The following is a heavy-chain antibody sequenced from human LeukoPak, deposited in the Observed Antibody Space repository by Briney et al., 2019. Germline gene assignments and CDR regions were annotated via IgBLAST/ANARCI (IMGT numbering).Heavy chain of an antibody. CDR2: ISYDGSNK. V-gene: IGHV3-30-3*01. CDR1: GFTFSSYA. D-gene: IGHD6-19*01. CDR3: ARSIAVAGTTFDY. J-gene: IGHJ4*02. Sequence: PGGSLRLSCAASGFTFSSYAMHWVRQAPGKGLEWVAVISYDGSNKYYADSVKGRFTISRDNSKNTLHLQMNSLRAEDTAVYYCARSIAVAGTTFDYWGQGTLVTVSS.